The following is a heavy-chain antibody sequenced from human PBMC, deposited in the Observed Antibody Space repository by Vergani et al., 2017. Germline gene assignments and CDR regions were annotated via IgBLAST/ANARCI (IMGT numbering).Heavy chain of an antibody. CDR2: IKQDGSEK. D-gene: IGHD2-2*01. CDR3: AKDLVSAEIPNPRNDYCSSTSCPI. V-gene: IGHV3-7*01. CDR1: GFTFSSYW. Sequence: EVQLVESGGGLVQPGGSLRLSCAASGFTFSSYWMSWVRQAPGKGLEWVANIKQDGSEKYYVDSVKGRFTISRDNSKNTLYLQMNSLRAEDTAVYYCAKDLVSAEIPNPRNDYCSSTSCPIWGQGTMVTVSS. J-gene: IGHJ3*02.